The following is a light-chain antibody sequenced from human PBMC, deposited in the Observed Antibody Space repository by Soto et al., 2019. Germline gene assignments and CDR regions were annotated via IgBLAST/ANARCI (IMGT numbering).Light chain of an antibody. Sequence: EIVMTQSPATLSLSPGERATLSCMASQSVSSNLAWYQQKPGQAPRLLIYGASTRDTGIPARFSGSESETEFTPTNSSLQSEDFAISYCQQYNNWPPPFTFGPGTKVDIK. CDR1: QSVSSN. J-gene: IGKJ3*01. CDR3: QQYNNWPPPFT. CDR2: GAS. V-gene: IGKV3D-15*01.